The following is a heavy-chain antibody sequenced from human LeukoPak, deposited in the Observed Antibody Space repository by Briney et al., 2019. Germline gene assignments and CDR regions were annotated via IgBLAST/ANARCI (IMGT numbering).Heavy chain of an antibody. D-gene: IGHD3-10*01. CDR2: ISDSGGST. Sequence: PGGSLRVSCAVSGITLINYGMSWVRQALGKGLEWVAGISDSGGSTNDVDSVKGRFTISRDNPKNTLYLQMNSLRAEDTAVYFCAKRGIVIRAVLIVGFHKEAYYFDYWGQGALVTVSS. CDR1: GITLINYG. CDR3: AKRGIVIRAVLIVGFHKEAYYFDY. J-gene: IGHJ4*02. V-gene: IGHV3-23*01.